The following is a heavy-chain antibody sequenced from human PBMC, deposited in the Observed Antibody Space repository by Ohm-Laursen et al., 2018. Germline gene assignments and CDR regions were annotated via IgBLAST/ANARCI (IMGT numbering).Heavy chain of an antibody. CDR2: ISVSGSST. Sequence: SLRLSCAASGFTFSISCMTWVRQAPGKGLEWVSGISVSGSSTDYADSVKGRFTISRDNSKNTLYLQMNSLRAEDTAVYYCAKGTTDVDYWGQGTLVTVSS. CDR3: AKGTTDVDY. CDR1: GFTFSISC. V-gene: IGHV3-23*01. D-gene: IGHD1-1*01. J-gene: IGHJ4*02.